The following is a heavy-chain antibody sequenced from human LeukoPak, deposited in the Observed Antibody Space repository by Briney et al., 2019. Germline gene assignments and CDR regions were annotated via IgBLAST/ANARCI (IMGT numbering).Heavy chain of an antibody. CDR3: ARDPVYYFDSSGYYVY. V-gene: IGHV3-48*01. J-gene: IGHJ4*02. D-gene: IGHD3-22*01. CDR2: ISSDTSTI. Sequence: PGGSLRLSCAASGFSFSSYSMNWVRQAPGKGLEWVSYISSDTSTIYYADSVKGRFTISRDNAKKSLYLQMNSLRAEDTAVYYCARDPVYYFDSSGYYVYWGQGTLVTVSS. CDR1: GFSFSSYS.